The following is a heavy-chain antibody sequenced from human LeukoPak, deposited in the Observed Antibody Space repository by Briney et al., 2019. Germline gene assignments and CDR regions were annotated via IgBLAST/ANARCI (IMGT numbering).Heavy chain of an antibody. Sequence: SESLSLTCTVSGGSVSSGSYYWSWVRQPPGKGLEWIGYIYYTGNTNYNPSLKSRVTISVDTSKNQFSLKLSSVTAADTAVYYCARLNVDTTMAHDYWGQGTLVTVSS. CDR3: ARLNVDTTMAHDY. V-gene: IGHV4-61*01. CDR1: GGSVSSGSYY. J-gene: IGHJ4*02. D-gene: IGHD5-18*01. CDR2: IYYTGNT.